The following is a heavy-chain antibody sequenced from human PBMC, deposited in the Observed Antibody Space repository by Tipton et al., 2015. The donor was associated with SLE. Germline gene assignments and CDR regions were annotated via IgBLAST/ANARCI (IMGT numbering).Heavy chain of an antibody. Sequence: GSLRLSCAASGFTFSSYWMHWVRQAPGKGLVWVSRINSDGSSTTYADSVKGRFTISRDNARNTLYLQMKSLRAEDTAVYYCAKGLDGSAACTDYFHRWGQGTLVTVSS. D-gene: IGHD6-25*01. CDR1: GFTFSSYW. V-gene: IGHV3-74*03. CDR2: INSDGSST. CDR3: AKGLDGSAACTDYFHR. J-gene: IGHJ1*01.